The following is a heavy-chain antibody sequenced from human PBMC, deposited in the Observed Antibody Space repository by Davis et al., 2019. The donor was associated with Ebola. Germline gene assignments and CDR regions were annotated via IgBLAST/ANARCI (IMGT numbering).Heavy chain of an antibody. J-gene: IGHJ5*02. CDR1: GASISSYY. CDR3: ASRGTSSWYAGWFDP. D-gene: IGHD6-13*01. CDR2: IYYSGST. V-gene: IGHV4-59*08. Sequence: SETLSLTCSVSGASISSYYWSWIRQPPGKGLEWIGYIYYSGSTNYNPSLKSRVTISVDTSKNQFSLKLSSVTAADTAMYYCASRGTSSWYAGWFDPWGQGTLVTVSS.